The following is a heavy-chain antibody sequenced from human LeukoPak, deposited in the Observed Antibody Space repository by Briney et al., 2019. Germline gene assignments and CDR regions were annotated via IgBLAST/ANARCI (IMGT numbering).Heavy chain of an antibody. CDR1: GFTFSSYS. CDR2: ISSSSSYI. J-gene: IGHJ4*02. V-gene: IGHV3-21*04. Sequence: PGGSLRLSCAASGFTFSSYSMNWVRQAPGKGLEWVSSISSSSSYIYYADSVKGRFTISRDNAKNSLYLQMNSLRAEDTALYYCARGPIVGAARRRAIDYWGQGTLVTVSS. CDR3: ARGPIVGAARRRAIDY. D-gene: IGHD1-26*01.